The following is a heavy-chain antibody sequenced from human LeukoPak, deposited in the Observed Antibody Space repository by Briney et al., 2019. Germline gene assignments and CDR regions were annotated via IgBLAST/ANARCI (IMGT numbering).Heavy chain of an antibody. CDR2: ISSSRSTI. D-gene: IGHD1-26*01. CDR3: ARGWGSYRYTGIFDY. Sequence: GGSLRLSCAASGFPFSSYSMNWVRQAPGKGREWGSYISSSRSTIYYADSVKGRFTISRDNAKNSLYLQMNSLRAEDTAVYYCARGWGSYRYTGIFDYWGQGTLVTVSS. J-gene: IGHJ4*02. CDR1: GFPFSSYS. V-gene: IGHV3-48*01.